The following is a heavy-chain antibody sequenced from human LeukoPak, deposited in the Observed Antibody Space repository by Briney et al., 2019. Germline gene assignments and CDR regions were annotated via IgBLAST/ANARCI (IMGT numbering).Heavy chain of an antibody. Sequence: GGSLRLSCAASGFMFNGYSMTWVRQAPGKGLEWVSYISGGSDYIFYTDSVKGRFTISRDNAKDTLYLQMNSLRAEDTAVYYCARGGDDYVWGSPLDYWGQGTLVTVSS. V-gene: IGHV3-21*01. CDR2: ISGGSDYI. D-gene: IGHD3-16*01. J-gene: IGHJ4*02. CDR3: ARGGDDYVWGSPLDY. CDR1: GFMFNGYS.